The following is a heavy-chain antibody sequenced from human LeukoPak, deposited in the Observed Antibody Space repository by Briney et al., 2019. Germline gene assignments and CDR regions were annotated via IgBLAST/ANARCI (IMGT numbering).Heavy chain of an antibody. CDR2: IYYSGST. J-gene: IGHJ4*02. CDR3: ATPHRQGPLTYDYVWGSYTYFDY. D-gene: IGHD3-16*01. CDR1: GGSISSSSYY. V-gene: IGHV4-39*07. Sequence: SETLSLTCTVSGGSISSSSYYWGWIRQPPGKGLEWIGSIYYSGSTYYNPSLKSRVTISVDTSKNQFSLKLSSVTAADTAVYYCATPHRQGPLTYDYVWGSYTYFDYWGQGTLVTVSS.